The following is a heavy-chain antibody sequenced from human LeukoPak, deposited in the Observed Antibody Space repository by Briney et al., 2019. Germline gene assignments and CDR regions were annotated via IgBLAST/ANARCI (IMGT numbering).Heavy chain of an antibody. V-gene: IGHV3-49*04. CDR2: IRSNAYGWTT. CDR3: TTDYNFRNHLDAFNI. J-gene: IGHJ3*02. D-gene: IGHD1-14*01. Sequence: GGSLRLSCTASGCIFSDYTMSWVRQAPGKGLEWVGFIRSNAYGWTTECAGAVQDRFSIARYDFKSIACPEMDSMKTEDTAVYYCTTDYNFRNHLDAFNIWGQGTMVTVSS. CDR1: GCIFSDYT.